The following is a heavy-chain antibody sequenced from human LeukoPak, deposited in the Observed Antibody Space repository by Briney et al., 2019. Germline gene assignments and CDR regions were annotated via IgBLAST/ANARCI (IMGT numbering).Heavy chain of an antibody. CDR2: IKQDGSEK. Sequence: QPGGSLRLSCAASGFTFSNYEMNWVRQAPGKGLEWVANIKQDGSEKYYVDSVKGRFTISKDNAKNSLYLQMNSLRAEDTAVYYCARVSRSGWYWGQGTLVTVSS. D-gene: IGHD6-19*01. CDR3: ARVSRSGWY. V-gene: IGHV3-7*01. J-gene: IGHJ4*02. CDR1: GFTFSNYE.